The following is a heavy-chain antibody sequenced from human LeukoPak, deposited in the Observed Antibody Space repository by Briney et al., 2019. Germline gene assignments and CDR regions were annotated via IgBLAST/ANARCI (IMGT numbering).Heavy chain of an antibody. J-gene: IGHJ5*02. V-gene: IGHV5-51*01. CDR2: IYPGDSDT. CDR1: GYSFTGYW. D-gene: IGHD4-11*01. Sequence: GESLKISCKGSGYSFTGYWIGWVRQMPGKGLEWMGIIYPGDSDTRYSPSFQGQVTISADKSISTAYLQWSSLKASDTAMYNCARLSTVTTHGGTWFDPWGQGTLVTVSS. CDR3: ARLSTVTTHGGTWFDP.